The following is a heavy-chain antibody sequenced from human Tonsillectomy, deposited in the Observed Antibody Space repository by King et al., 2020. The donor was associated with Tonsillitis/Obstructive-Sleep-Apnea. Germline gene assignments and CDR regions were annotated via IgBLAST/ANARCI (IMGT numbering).Heavy chain of an antibody. CDR3: ARERGVTGWYFDH. CDR1: GFIFSTYA. D-gene: IGHD1-14*01. J-gene: IGHJ4*02. CDR2: ISFDGSNK. Sequence: QLQLVQSGGGVVQPGKSLGLSCAASGFIFSTYAMHWVRQAPGKGLEWVAVISFDGSNKYYADSVKGRFTISRDNSKNTLYLQMNSLRAEDTAVFYCARERGVTGWYFDHWGQGTLVAVSS. V-gene: IGHV3-30*04.